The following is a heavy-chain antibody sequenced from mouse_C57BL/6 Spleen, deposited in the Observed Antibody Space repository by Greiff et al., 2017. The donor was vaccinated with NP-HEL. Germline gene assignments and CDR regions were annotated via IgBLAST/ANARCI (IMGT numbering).Heavy chain of an antibody. D-gene: IGHD1-1*01. CDR2: SRNKANDYTT. V-gene: IGHV7-1*01. Sequence: EVKLMESGGGLVQSGRSLRLSCATSGFTFSDFYMEWVRQAPGKGLEWIAASRNKANDYTTEYSASVKGRFSVSRDTSQSILYLQMNALRAEDTAIYYCARDAIYYYGSSHWYFDVWGTGTTVTVSS. CDR3: ARDAIYYYGSSHWYFDV. CDR1: GFTFSDFY. J-gene: IGHJ1*03.